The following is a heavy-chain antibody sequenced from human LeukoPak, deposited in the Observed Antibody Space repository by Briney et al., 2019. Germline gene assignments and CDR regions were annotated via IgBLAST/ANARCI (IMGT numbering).Heavy chain of an antibody. Sequence: GGSLRLSCAASGFTFSSYSMNWVRQAPGKGLQWVSSISSSSSYIYYADSVKGRFTISRDNAKNSLYLQMNSLRAEDTAVYYCARARYYYGSGSRNTYYFDYWGQGTLVTVSS. CDR2: ISSSSSYI. J-gene: IGHJ4*02. D-gene: IGHD3-10*01. V-gene: IGHV3-21*01. CDR3: ARARYYYGSGSRNTYYFDY. CDR1: GFTFSSYS.